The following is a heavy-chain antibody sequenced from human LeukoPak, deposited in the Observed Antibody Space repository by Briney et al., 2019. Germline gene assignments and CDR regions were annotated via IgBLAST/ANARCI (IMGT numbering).Heavy chain of an antibody. CDR3: ARRPLGYCSGGSCPGSYYFDY. CDR2: IYYSGST. Sequence: GSLRLSCAASGFTFSSYAMSWVRQPPGKGLEWIGSIYYSGSTYYNPSLKSRVTISVDTSKNQFSLKLSSVTAADTAVYYCARRPLGYCSGGSCPGSYYFDYWGQGTLVTVSS. CDR1: GFTFSSYA. J-gene: IGHJ4*02. V-gene: IGHV4-39*01. D-gene: IGHD2-15*01.